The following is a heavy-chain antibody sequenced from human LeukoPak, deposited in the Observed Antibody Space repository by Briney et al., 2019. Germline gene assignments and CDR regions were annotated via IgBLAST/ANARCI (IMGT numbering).Heavy chain of an antibody. CDR3: ARDRGAPDAFNI. J-gene: IGHJ3*02. CDR1: GFTFSDYY. Sequence: PGGSLRLSCAVSGFTFSDYYMSWIRQAPGKGLEWVSFISSSGRSIYYAGSVKGRFTISRDNAKNSLYLQMNSLRAEDTAVYYCARDRGAPDAFNIWGQGTMVTVSS. V-gene: IGHV3-11*04. D-gene: IGHD3-16*01. CDR2: ISSSGRSI.